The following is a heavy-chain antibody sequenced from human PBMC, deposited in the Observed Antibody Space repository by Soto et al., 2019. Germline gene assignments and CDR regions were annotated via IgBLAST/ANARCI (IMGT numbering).Heavy chain of an antibody. J-gene: IGHJ6*02. CDR2: IIPIFGTA. Sequence: SVKVSCKASGGTFSSYAISWVRQAPGQGLEWMGGIIPIFGTANYAQKFQGRVTITADESTSTAYMELSSLRSEDTAVYYCASRDFRSTISPLYYYYGMDVWGQGTTVTVSS. CDR1: GGTFSSYA. D-gene: IGHD5-12*01. CDR3: ASRDFRSTISPLYYYYGMDV. V-gene: IGHV1-69*13.